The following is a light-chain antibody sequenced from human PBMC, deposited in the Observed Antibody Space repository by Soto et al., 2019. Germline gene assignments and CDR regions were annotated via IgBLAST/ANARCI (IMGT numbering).Light chain of an antibody. CDR3: QEYCSAPYT. CDR1: QSVSSSY. CDR2: GAS. V-gene: IGKV3-20*01. Sequence: EIVLTQSPGTLSLSPGERATLSCRASQSVSSSYLAWYQQITGQAPRLLIYGASSRAAGIPDRFSGSGCGTDFTLTISRLEPEDVAVYYCQEYCSAPYTFGQGTKLEIK. J-gene: IGKJ2*01.